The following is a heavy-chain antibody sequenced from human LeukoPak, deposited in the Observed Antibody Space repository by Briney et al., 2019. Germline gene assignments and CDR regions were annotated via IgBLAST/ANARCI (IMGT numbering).Heavy chain of an antibody. Sequence: ASVKVSCKASGYTFTSYGISWVRQAPGQGLEWMGWISAYNGNTNYAQNLQGRVTMTTDTSTSTAYMELRSLRSDDTAVYYCARDLNPFSSGYYKDYWGQGTLVTVSS. J-gene: IGHJ4*02. CDR3: ARDLNPFSSGYYKDY. CDR1: GYTFTSYG. D-gene: IGHD3-22*01. V-gene: IGHV1-18*01. CDR2: ISAYNGNT.